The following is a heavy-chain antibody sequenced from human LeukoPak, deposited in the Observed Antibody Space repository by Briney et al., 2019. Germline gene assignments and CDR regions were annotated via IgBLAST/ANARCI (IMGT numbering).Heavy chain of an antibody. J-gene: IGHJ4*02. D-gene: IGHD4-23*01. CDR1: GFTFSSYA. CDR3: AKGGRPTTVVTFFDY. V-gene: IGHV3-23*01. CDR2: ISGSGGST. Sequence: PGGSLRLSCAASGFTFSSYAMSWVRQAPGKGLEWVSAISGSGGSTYYADSVKARFTISRDNSKNTVYLEMSSLRAEDTAVYYCAKGGRPTTVVTFFDYWGQGTLVTVSS.